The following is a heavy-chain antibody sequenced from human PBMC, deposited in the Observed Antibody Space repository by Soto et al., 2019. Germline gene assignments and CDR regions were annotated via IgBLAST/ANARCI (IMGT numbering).Heavy chain of an antibody. CDR1: GFTVSSNY. V-gene: IGHV3-53*01. CDR2: IYSGGST. D-gene: IGHD6-19*01. Sequence: GGSLRLSCAASGFTVSSNYMSWVRQAPGKGLEWVSVIYSGGSTYYADSVKGRFTISRDNSKNTLYLQMNSLRAEDTAVYYCARGRYSSGWYAFDIWGQGTMVTVSS. J-gene: IGHJ3*02. CDR3: ARGRYSSGWYAFDI.